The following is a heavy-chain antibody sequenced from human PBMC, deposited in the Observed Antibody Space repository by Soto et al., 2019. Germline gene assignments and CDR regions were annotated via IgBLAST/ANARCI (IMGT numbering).Heavy chain of an antibody. CDR1: GFTVSSNY. V-gene: IGHV3-53*01. D-gene: IGHD1-26*01. J-gene: IGHJ4*02. CDR2: IYAGGDT. Sequence: EVQLLESGGGLVQPGGSLRLSCAASGFTVSSNYMSWVRQAPGKGLEWVSVIYAGGDTYYTDSVKGRFTISRDNSKNTLYLQMNSLRAEDTAVYYCASLRRLSGSSSYFDYWGQGTLVTVSS. CDR3: ASLRRLSGSSSYFDY.